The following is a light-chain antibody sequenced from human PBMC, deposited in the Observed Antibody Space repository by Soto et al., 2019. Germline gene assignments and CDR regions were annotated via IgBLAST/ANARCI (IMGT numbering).Light chain of an antibody. CDR3: QSYDSSLSGSV. CDR2: ANS. Sequence: QSVLTQPPSVSGAPGQRVTISCTGSSSNIGAGYDVHWYQQLPGAAPKLLIYANSNRPSGVPDRFSGSKSGTSASLAITGLQAEDEADYYCQSYDSSLSGSVFGGGTKSPS. CDR1: SSNIGAGYD. J-gene: IGLJ3*02. V-gene: IGLV1-40*01.